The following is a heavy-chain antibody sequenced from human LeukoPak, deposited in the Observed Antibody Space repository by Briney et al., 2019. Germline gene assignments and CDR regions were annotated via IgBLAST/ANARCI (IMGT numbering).Heavy chain of an antibody. CDR1: GYSISSGYY. CDR3: ARPYSSSWYPQGWFDP. J-gene: IGHJ5*02. CDR2: IYHSGST. V-gene: IGHV4-38-2*02. D-gene: IGHD6-13*01. Sequence: PSETLSLTCTVSGYSISSGYYWGWIRQPPGKGLEWIGSIYHSGSTYYNPSLKSRVTISVDTSKNQFSLKLSSVTAADTAVYYCARPYSSSWYPQGWFDPWGQGTLVTVSS.